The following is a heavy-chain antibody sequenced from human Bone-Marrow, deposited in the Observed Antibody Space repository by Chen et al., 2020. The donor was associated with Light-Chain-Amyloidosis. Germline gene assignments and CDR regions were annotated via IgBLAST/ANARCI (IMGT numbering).Heavy chain of an antibody. CDR1: GDSLTDLA. V-gene: IGHV1-24*01. CDR2: FVPEDEEM. J-gene: IGHJ4*02. Sequence: QVQLVQSGAEVKRPGASVKVPCKVSGDSLTDLAIHWARQAPGKGLEWVGGFVPEDEEMMYGQKFQGRVRMIEDTSTETAYMELTSLTSEDTAIYYCATDVDVGDYYETGFNYWGQGTLVTVSS. D-gene: IGHD3-22*01. CDR3: ATDVDVGDYYETGFNY.